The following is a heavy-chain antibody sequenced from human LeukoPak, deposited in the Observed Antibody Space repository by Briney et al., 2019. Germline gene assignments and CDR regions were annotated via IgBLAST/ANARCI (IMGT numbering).Heavy chain of an antibody. J-gene: IGHJ4*02. CDR1: GFSVSVTY. CDR2: IYSSNNT. V-gene: IGHV3-66*01. D-gene: IGHD3-16*01. Sequence: GGSLRLSCAGSGFSVSVTYMSWIRQAPGKGLEWVSVIYSSNNTYYADSVKGRFIISRDNSKGTLYLQMNDLRAEDTAVYYCARDDDDEGPDWGQGTLVTVSS. CDR3: ARDDDDEGPD.